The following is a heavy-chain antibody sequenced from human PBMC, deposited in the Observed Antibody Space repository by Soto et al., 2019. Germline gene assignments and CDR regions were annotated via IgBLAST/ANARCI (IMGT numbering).Heavy chain of an antibody. CDR2: INPNSGGT. CDR3: AREFPGYYYGMDV. CDR1: GYTFTGYY. V-gene: IGHV1-2*04. J-gene: IGHJ6*02. Sequence: GASVKVSCKASGYTFTGYYMHWVRQAPGQGLEWMGWINPNSGGTNYAQKFQGWVTMTRDTSISTAYMELSRLRSDDTAVYYCAREFPGYYYGMDVWGQGTTVTVSS. D-gene: IGHD2-21*01.